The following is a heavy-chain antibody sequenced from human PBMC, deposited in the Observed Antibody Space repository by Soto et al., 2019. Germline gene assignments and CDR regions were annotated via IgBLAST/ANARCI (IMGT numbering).Heavy chain of an antibody. V-gene: IGHV4-59*01. CDR3: ARVFGSGSSYGDYYYYGMDV. D-gene: IGHD4-17*01. CDR2: IYYSGST. Sequence: SETLSLTCTVSGGSISSYYWSWIRQPPGKGLEWIGYIYYSGSTNYNPSLKSRVTISVDTSKNQFSLKLSSVTAADTAVYYCARVFGSGSSYGDYYYYGMDVWGQGTTVTVSS. J-gene: IGHJ6*02. CDR1: GGSISSYY.